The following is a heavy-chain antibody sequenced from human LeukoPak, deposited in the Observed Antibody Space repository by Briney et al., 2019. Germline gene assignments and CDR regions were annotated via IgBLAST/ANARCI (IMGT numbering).Heavy chain of an antibody. Sequence: GGSLRLSCAVSGFTFSSYGMHWIRQAPGRGLEWVAIISVDGTYKYYTDSVKGRFTISRDNSKNTLSLEMSSLRVEDTAVYYCAKSKWERLVFTHSDYWGQGARVSVSS. V-gene: IGHV3-30*18. CDR1: GFTFSSYG. CDR3: AKSKWERLVFTHSDY. D-gene: IGHD1-26*01. J-gene: IGHJ4*02. CDR2: ISVDGTYK.